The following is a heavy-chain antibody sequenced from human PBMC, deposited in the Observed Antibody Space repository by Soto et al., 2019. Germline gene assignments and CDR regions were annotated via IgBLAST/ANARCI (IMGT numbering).Heavy chain of an antibody. Sequence: GGSLRLSCAAPGFTFSNYWMSWVRQAPGKGLEWVANIKTGGSEKYYVDFVKGRFTISRDNAMNSLYLQMNSLRAEDTAVYYCARGTLWNGYQFFDYWGQGTLVTVSS. V-gene: IGHV3-7*01. CDR2: IKTGGSEK. CDR1: GFTFSNYW. CDR3: ARGTLWNGYQFFDY. D-gene: IGHD3-3*01. J-gene: IGHJ4*02.